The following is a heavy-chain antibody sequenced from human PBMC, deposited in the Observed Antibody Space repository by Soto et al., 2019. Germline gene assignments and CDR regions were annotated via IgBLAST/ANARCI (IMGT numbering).Heavy chain of an antibody. CDR1: GYTFNFYG. Sequence: ASVKVSCKASGYTFNFYGITWVRQAPGQGLEWMGWISGFNGNTNYAADLQGRVTMTTGTSTCTAYMELRGLRSVDTAVYYCARIGVSSGHESPDFDSWGQGTLVTVSS. D-gene: IGHD3-16*01. V-gene: IGHV1-18*01. CDR2: ISGFNGNT. CDR3: ARIGVSSGHESPDFDS. J-gene: IGHJ4*02.